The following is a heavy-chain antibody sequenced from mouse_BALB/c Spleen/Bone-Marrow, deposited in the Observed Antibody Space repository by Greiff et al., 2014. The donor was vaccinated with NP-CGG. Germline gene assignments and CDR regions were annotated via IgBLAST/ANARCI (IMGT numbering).Heavy chain of an antibody. CDR2: IDPANGNT. Sequence: VQLQQSGAELVKPGASVKLSCTASGFNINDTYMHWVKQRPEQGLEWIGRIDPANGNTKYDPKFQGKATITADTSSNTAYLQLSGLTSEDTAVYYCAVYYYGSSLFAYWGQGTLVTVSA. V-gene: IGHV14-3*02. CDR1: GFNINDTY. CDR3: AVYYYGSSLFAY. J-gene: IGHJ3*01. D-gene: IGHD1-1*01.